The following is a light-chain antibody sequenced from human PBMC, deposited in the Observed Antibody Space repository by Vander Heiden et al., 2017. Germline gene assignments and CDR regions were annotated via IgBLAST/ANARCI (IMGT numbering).Light chain of an antibody. CDR1: TSNIGNNY. CDR3: GTWDSSLSVGV. CDR2: DNH. V-gene: IGLV1-51*01. Sequence: QSVLTPPPSVSAAPGLRVTISCSGSTSNIGNNYVSWYQPLPGTAPKLLIYDNHQRPSGIPDRFSASKFGASATLDITGLQTGDEADYYCGTWDSSLSVGVFGTGTKVTVL. J-gene: IGLJ1*01.